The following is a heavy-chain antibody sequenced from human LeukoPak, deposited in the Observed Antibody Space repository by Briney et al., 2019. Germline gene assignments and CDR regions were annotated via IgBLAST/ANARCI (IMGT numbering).Heavy chain of an antibody. CDR2: IYNSGST. D-gene: IGHD2-2*01. V-gene: IGHV4-59*08. CDR1: GGSISSYY. CDR3: ARGGCTSTACYPYGMDV. Sequence: PSETLSLTCTVSGGSISSYYWSWIRQPPGKGLEWIGYIYNSGSTNYNPSLKSRVTISVDTSKNQFPLKVSSVTAADTAVYYCARGGCTSTACYPYGMDVWGQGTTVTVSS. J-gene: IGHJ6*02.